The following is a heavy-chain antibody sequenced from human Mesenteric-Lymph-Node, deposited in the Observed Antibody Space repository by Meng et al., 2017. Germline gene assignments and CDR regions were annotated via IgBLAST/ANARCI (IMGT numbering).Heavy chain of an antibody. D-gene: IGHD1-20*01. CDR2: INAGNGNT. CDR1: GYTFTSYA. CDR3: AAPSITGDAFDI. V-gene: IGHV1-3*01. Sequence: ASVKVSCKASGYTFTSYAMHWVRQAPGQRLEWMGWINAGNGNTKYSQKFQGRVTITRDTSASTAYMELSRLRSDDTAVYYCAAPSITGDAFDIWGQGTMVTVSS. J-gene: IGHJ3*02.